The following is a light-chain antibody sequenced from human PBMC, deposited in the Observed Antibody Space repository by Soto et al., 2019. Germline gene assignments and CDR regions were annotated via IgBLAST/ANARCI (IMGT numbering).Light chain of an antibody. CDR3: QQYNSYS. CDR2: HAS. V-gene: IGKV1-5*01. Sequence: DIQMTQSPSTLSASVGDRVTITCRASQSISNWLAWYQQEPGTAPKVLIYHASNLQSGVPSRFSGSGSGTEFTLTISSLQTDDFATYYCQQYNSYSFGQGNKVDIK. J-gene: IGKJ1*01. CDR1: QSISNW.